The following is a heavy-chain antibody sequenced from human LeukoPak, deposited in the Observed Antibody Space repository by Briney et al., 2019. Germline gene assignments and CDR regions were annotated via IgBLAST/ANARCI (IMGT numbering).Heavy chain of an antibody. Sequence: GASVKVSCKASGYTFTGYYMHWVRQAPGQGLEWMGWINPNSGGTNYAQKFQGRVTMTRDTSISTAYTELSRLRSDDTAVYYCARDEIMVRGVIITPSPDWGQGTLVTVSS. CDR2: INPNSGGT. CDR1: GYTFTGYY. J-gene: IGHJ4*02. D-gene: IGHD3-10*01. V-gene: IGHV1-2*02. CDR3: ARDEIMVRGVIITPSPD.